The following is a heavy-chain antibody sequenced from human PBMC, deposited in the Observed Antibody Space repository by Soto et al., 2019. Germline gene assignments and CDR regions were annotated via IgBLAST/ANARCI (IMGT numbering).Heavy chain of an antibody. J-gene: IGHJ6*02. CDR3: AKGRSYYYYYGPDD. CDR1: GYAFSSWS. Sequence: LRPAYPASGYAFSSWSTRWVRKDTGKGLEWVSDIIDSGGSTYYADSVKGRFTISRDNSKSTLYLQMNSLRAEDTALYYCAKGRSYYYYYGPDDRGQGATVTVSS. CDR2: IIDSGGST. V-gene: IGHV3-23*01.